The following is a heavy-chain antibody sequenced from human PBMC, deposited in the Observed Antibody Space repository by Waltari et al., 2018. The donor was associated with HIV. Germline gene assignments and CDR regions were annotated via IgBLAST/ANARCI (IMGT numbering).Heavy chain of an antibody. J-gene: IGHJ4*02. Sequence: QVQLVQSGAEVKKPGASVKVSCKASGYTFTSYYMHWVRQAPGQGLEWMGIINPSGGSTSYAQKFQGRVTMTRDTSTSTVYMELSSLRSEDTAVYYCARVGEGIVGPVPTYYFDYWGQGTLVTVSS. D-gene: IGHD1-26*01. CDR2: INPSGGST. CDR3: ARVGEGIVGPVPTYYFDY. V-gene: IGHV1-46*01. CDR1: GYTFTSYY.